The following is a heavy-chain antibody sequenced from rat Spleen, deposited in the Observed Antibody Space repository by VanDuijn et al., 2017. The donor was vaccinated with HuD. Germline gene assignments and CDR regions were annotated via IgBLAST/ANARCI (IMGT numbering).Heavy chain of an antibody. D-gene: IGHD1-7*01. CDR2: ISTGGGNT. CDR1: GFTFSNYG. J-gene: IGHJ2*01. V-gene: IGHV5S13*01. CDR3: TTSTMAPYWYFDY. Sequence: EVQLVESGGGLVQPGRSLKLSCAVSGFTFSNYGMAWVCQAPTKGLEWVASISTGGGNTYYRDSVKGRFTISRDNAKSTLYLQMDSLRSEDTATYYCTTSTMAPYWYFDYWGQGVMVTVSS.